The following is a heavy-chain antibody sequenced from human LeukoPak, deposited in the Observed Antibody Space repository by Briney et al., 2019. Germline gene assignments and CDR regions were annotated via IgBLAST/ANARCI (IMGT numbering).Heavy chain of an antibody. D-gene: IGHD3-9*01. CDR2: IDPIDSYS. CDR3: ARTYYNILTGYPHFDY. V-gene: IGHV5-10-1*01. J-gene: IGHJ4*02. Sequence: GESLRISFQGSGYSFASYWISWVRQMPGKGLDWMGRIDPIDSYSNYSPSFQGHVTISADKSISTAYLQWSSLKASDTAMYYCARTYYNILTGYPHFDYWGQGTLVTVSS. CDR1: GYSFASYW.